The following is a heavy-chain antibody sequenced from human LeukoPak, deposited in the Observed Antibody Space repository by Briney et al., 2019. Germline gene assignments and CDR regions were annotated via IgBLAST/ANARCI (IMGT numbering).Heavy chain of an antibody. D-gene: IGHD2-2*01. Sequence: SETLSLTCAVYGGSFSGYYWSWIRQPPGKGLEWIGEINHSGSTNYNPSLKSRVTISVDTSKNQFSLKLSSVTAADTAVYYCARGGDLGCCSSTSCLPGPFDYWGQGTLVTVSS. CDR3: ARGGDLGCCSSTSCLPGPFDY. V-gene: IGHV4-34*01. CDR2: INHSGST. CDR1: GGSFSGYY. J-gene: IGHJ4*02.